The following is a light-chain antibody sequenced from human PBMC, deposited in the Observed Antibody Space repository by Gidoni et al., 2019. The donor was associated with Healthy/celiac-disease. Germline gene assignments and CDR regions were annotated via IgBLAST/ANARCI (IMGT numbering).Light chain of an antibody. CDR3: CSYAGSSTYV. CDR2: EGS. V-gene: IGLV2-23*01. J-gene: IGLJ1*01. CDR1: SSDVGSYNL. Sequence: QSALTQPASVSGPPGQSITISCTGTSSDVGSYNLVSWYQQHPGKAPKLMIYEGSKRPSGVSNRFSGSKYGNTASLTISGLQAEDEADYYCCSYAGSSTYVFGAGTKVTVL.